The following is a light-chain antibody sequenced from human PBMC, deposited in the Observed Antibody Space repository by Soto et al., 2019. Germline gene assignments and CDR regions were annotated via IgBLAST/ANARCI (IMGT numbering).Light chain of an antibody. V-gene: IGKV3-20*01. CDR1: ESVRSSY. Sequence: EIVLTQSPGTLSLSPGERATLSCRASESVRSSYLAWYQQKPGQAPRLLIHGASSRATGIPDRFSGSGSGTDFTLTISRLEPEDFGVYYCQQYGSSPGTVGQGTKLEIK. J-gene: IGKJ2*01. CDR3: QQYGSSPGT. CDR2: GAS.